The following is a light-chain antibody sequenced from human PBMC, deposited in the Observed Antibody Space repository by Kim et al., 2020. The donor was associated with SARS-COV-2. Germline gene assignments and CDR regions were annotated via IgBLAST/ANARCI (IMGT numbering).Light chain of an antibody. CDR2: DAS. J-gene: IGKJ1*01. Sequence: LSLSPGERASLSCRASQSVSSYLAWYQQKPGQAPRLLIYDASNRATGIPARFSGSGSGTDFTLTISSLEPEDFAVYYCQQRSNWTFGQGTKVDIK. CDR3: QQRSNWT. V-gene: IGKV3-11*01. CDR1: QSVSSY.